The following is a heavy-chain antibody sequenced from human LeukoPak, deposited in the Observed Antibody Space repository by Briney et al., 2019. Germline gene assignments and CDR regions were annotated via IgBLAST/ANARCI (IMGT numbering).Heavy chain of an antibody. CDR1: GYTFTGYY. CDR2: INPNSGGT. V-gene: IGHV1-2*06. CDR3: ASDYDSSGYYYR. Sequence: ASVKVSCKASGYTFTGYYMHWVRKAPGQGLEWMGRINPNSGGTNYAQKFQGRVTMTRDTSLSTAYMELSRLRSDDTAVYYCASDYDSSGYYYRWGQGTLVTVSS. J-gene: IGHJ5*02. D-gene: IGHD3-22*01.